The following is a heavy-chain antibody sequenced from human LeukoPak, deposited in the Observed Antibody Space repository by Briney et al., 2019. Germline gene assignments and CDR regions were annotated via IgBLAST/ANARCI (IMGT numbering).Heavy chain of an antibody. CDR1: GFTFSSYA. V-gene: IGHV3-23*01. CDR2: ISGSGGST. Sequence: GGSLRLSCAASGFTFSSYAMSWVRQAPGKGLEWVSAISGSGGSTYYADSVKGRFTISRDNSKNTLYLQMNSLRAEDTAVYYCAKVPIVVVTAIQSDYWGQVTLVTVSS. D-gene: IGHD2-21*02. CDR3: AKVPIVVVTAIQSDY. J-gene: IGHJ4*02.